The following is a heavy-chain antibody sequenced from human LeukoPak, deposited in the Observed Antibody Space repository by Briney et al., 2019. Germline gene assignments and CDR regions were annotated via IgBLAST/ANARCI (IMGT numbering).Heavy chain of an antibody. CDR2: IYTGGIA. J-gene: IGHJ4*02. V-gene: IGHV3-66*04. CDR3: ARHATYYSASGTYYSPYFFDY. Sequence: GGSLRLSCAASGFTVSSNYMSWVRQAPGKGPEWVSIIYTGGIAYYADSVKGRFTISRDNSKNTLYPQMNSLRAEDTAVYYCARHATYYSASGTYYSPYFFDYWGQGTLVTVSS. D-gene: IGHD3-10*01. CDR1: GFTVSSNY.